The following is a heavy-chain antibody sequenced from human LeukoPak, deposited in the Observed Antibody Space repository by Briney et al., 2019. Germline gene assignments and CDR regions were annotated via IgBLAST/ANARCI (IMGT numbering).Heavy chain of an antibody. Sequence: SGPTLVNPTQTLTLTCTFSGFSLSTSGVGVGWIRQPPGKGLEWIGSIYYSGSTYYNPSLKSRVTISVDTSKNQFSLKLSSVTAADTAVYYCARDGVPSIAAPFDYWGQGTLVTVSS. CDR3: ARDGVPSIAAPFDY. D-gene: IGHD6-6*01. J-gene: IGHJ4*02. CDR2: IYYSGST. V-gene: IGHV4-39*07. CDR1: GFSLSTSGVG.